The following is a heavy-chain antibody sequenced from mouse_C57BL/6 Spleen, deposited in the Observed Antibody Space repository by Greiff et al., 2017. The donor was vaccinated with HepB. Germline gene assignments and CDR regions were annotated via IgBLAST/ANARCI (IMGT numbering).Heavy chain of an antibody. Sequence: QVQLQQSGPALVKPGASAKISCKASGYAFSSSWMNWVKKRPGKGLEWIGRMYPGDGDTNYNGKFKGKATLTADKSSSTAYMQLSSLTSEDSAVYFCARNPYYYGSSYDCDYWGQGTTLTVSS. CDR1: GYAFSSSW. CDR3: ARNPYYYGSSYDCDY. J-gene: IGHJ2*01. D-gene: IGHD1-1*01. V-gene: IGHV1-82*01. CDR2: MYPGDGDT.